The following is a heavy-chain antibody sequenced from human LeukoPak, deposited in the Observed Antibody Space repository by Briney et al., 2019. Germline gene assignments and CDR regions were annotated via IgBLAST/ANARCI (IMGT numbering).Heavy chain of an antibody. V-gene: IGHV3-30-3*01. D-gene: IGHD6-6*01. CDR2: ISYDGSNK. CDR3: AREQTSYSSSDPADY. CDR1: GFTFDDYA. Sequence: GGSLRLSCAASGFTFDDYAMHWVRQAPGKGLEWVAVISYDGSNKYYADSVKGRFTISRDNSKNTLYLQMNSLRAEDTAVYYCAREQTSYSSSDPADYWGQGTLVTVSS. J-gene: IGHJ4*02.